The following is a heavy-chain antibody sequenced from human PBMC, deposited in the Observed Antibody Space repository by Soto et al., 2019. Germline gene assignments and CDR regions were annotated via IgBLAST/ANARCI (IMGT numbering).Heavy chain of an antibody. CDR1: GGSISSYY. J-gene: IGHJ5*02. D-gene: IGHD2-21*01. CDR2: IYYSGST. Sequence: SETLSLTCTVSGGSISSYYWSWIRQPPGKGLEWIGYIYYSGSTNYNPSLKSRVTISVDTSKNQFSLKLTSVTAADTAVYYCARQSEVMTTGGPSGWFDPWGQGILVTVSS. V-gene: IGHV4-59*08. CDR3: ARQSEVMTTGGPSGWFDP.